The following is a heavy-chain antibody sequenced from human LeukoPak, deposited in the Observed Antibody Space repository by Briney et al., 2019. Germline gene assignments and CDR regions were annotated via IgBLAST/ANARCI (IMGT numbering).Heavy chain of an antibody. CDR3: ARYASGPPRALLS. V-gene: IGHV3-11*01. CDR2: IISSGSAT. CDR1: GYSISSGYY. Sequence: LSLTCTVSGYSISSGYYWSWIRQAPGKGLEWVSYIISSGSATYYADSVKGRFTISRDNAKNSLYLQMNSLTAEDTAVYYCARYASGPPRALLSWGQGTLVTVSS. J-gene: IGHJ5*02. D-gene: IGHD3-10*01.